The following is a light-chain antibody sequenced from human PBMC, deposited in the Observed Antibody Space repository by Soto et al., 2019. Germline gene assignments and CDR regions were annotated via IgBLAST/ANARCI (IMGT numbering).Light chain of an antibody. J-gene: IGKJ1*01. Sequence: EIVLTQSPGTLSLSPGERATLSCRAIQSVSNNYLAWWYQQKPGQAPRLLIYGASSRATGIPDRFSGSGSGTDFTLTISRLEPEDFAVYYCQQYGSSPWTFGQGTKVDIK. V-gene: IGKV3-20*01. CDR2: GAS. CDR3: QQYGSSPWT. CDR1: QSVSNNY.